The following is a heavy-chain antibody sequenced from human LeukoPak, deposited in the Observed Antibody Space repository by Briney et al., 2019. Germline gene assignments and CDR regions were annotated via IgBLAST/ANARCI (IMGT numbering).Heavy chain of an antibody. J-gene: IGHJ4*02. CDR1: GFTLSSHG. CDR2: ISYDGGKK. CDR3: ARDRAWDYLDS. V-gene: IGHV3-30*03. D-gene: IGHD1-26*01. Sequence: PGKSLRLSCVVSGFTLSSHGMHWVRQAPGKGLEWVAAISYDGGKKSYADSVKGRFTISRDNSKNALYLQMDSLRVEDTAVYYCARDRAWDYLDSWDQGPLVTVSS.